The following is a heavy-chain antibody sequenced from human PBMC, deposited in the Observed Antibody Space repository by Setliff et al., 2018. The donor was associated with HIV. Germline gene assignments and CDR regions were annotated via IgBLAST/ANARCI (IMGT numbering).Heavy chain of an antibody. CDR3: AGRGGYNDWYFDY. D-gene: IGHD5-12*01. CDR2: IYHSGST. J-gene: IGHJ4*02. CDR1: GFTFGDYT. V-gene: IGHV4-59*13. Sequence: SCTASGFTFGDYTLSWVRQAPGKGLEWIGYIYHSGSTHYNPSLKSRVTISIDTSKSQFSLKLTSVTTADTAMYYCAGRGGYNDWYFDYWGQGALVTVSS.